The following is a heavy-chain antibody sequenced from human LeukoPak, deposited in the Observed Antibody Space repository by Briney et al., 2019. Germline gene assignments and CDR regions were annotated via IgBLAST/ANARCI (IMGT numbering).Heavy chain of an antibody. J-gene: IGHJ4*02. V-gene: IGHV3-49*04. CDR3: TRGDGSGSY. CDR2: IRSKTSGGTT. CDR1: GFTFGDYA. Sequence: PGGSLRLSCTAPGFTFGDYAMSWVRQAPGKRLDWIGYIRSKTSGGTTEYTASVKGRFTILRDDSKSIAYLQINSLKTEDTAVYYCTRGDGSGSYWGQGTLVTVSS. D-gene: IGHD1-26*01.